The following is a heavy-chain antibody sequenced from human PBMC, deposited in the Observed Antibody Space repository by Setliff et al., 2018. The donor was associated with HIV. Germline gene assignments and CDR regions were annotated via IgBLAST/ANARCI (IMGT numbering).Heavy chain of an antibody. J-gene: IGHJ4*02. D-gene: IGHD1-26*01. V-gene: IGHV4-34*01. CDR1: GGSFSDYY. CDR2: INHSGRT. CDR3: ARVTGSGSYSRRFDY. Sequence: SETLSLTCAVYGGSFSDYYWSWIRQPPGKGLEWIGEINHSGRTIQSPSLGSRVTISIDTSKNQFSLKLSSVTAADTAVYYCARVTGSGSYSRRFDYWGQGTLVTVSS.